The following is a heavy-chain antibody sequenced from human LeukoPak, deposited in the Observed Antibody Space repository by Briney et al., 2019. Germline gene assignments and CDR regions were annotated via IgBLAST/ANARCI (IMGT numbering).Heavy chain of an antibody. D-gene: IGHD3-3*01. V-gene: IGHV1-69*05. CDR3: ARERTPAKYYDFWSGYYSNWFDP. J-gene: IGHJ5*02. CDR1: GGTFSNYA. CDR2: IIPIFGTA. Sequence: ASVKVSCKASGGTFSNYAISWVRQAPGQGLEWMGGIIPIFGTANYAQKFQGRVTITTDESTSTAYMELSSLRSEDTAVYYCARERTPAKYYDFWSGYYSNWFDPWGQGTLVTVSS.